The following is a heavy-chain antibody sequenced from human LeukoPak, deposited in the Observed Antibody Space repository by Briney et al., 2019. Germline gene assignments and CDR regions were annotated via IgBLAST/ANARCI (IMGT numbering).Heavy chain of an antibody. J-gene: IGHJ4*02. CDR2: IYYSGST. CDR1: GGSINSYY. D-gene: IGHD1-14*01. Sequence: SETLSLTCTVSGGSINSYYWSWIRQPPGEGLEWIAYIYYSGSTNYNPSLKSRVTISVDTSKNQFSLKLSSVTAADTAVYYCARRARGNRAYYFDYWGPGTLVTVSS. V-gene: IGHV4-59*01. CDR3: ARRARGNRAYYFDY.